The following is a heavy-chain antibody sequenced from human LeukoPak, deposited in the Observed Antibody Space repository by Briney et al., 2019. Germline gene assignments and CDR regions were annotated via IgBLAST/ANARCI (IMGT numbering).Heavy chain of an antibody. CDR3: ARSKSVYCGGDCPAPPDY. Sequence: ASVKVSCKASGYTFTGYYMHWVRQAPGQGLEWMGWINPNSGGTNYAQKFQGRVTMTRDTSISTAYMELSRLRSDDTAVYYCARSKSVYCGGDCPAPPDYWGQGTLVTVSS. D-gene: IGHD2-21*02. V-gene: IGHV1-2*02. CDR2: INPNSGGT. CDR1: GYTFTGYY. J-gene: IGHJ4*02.